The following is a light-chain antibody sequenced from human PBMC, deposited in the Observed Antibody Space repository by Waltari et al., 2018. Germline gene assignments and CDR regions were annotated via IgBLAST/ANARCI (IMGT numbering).Light chain of an antibody. V-gene: IGLV2-14*03. CDR1: SSDVGGYEY. CDR2: DLS. Sequence: SALTQPDSVSGSPGQSITISCTGVSSDVGGYEYVSWYQHHPGKPPKVIIYDLSNRPSGVSNRFSGSKSGSSASLTISGLQAEDEADYYCSSYTSSTTGIFGGGTKLTVL. J-gene: IGLJ2*01. CDR3: SSYTSSTTGI.